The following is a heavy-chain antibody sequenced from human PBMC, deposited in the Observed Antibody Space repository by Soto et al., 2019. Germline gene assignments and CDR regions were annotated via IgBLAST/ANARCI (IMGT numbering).Heavy chain of an antibody. J-gene: IGHJ1*01. Sequence: QVQLVQSGPDLKRPGASMKVSCKASGYTFTSYGISWVRQAPGQGLEWMAWISPLKGRTQYSQKAQGRVTLSTDTYSNTAYMEMTTLRVDDTAVYYCAMDYGDLPEYFKHWGQGNLVTVS. D-gene: IGHD4-17*01. V-gene: IGHV1-18*04. CDR3: AMDYGDLPEYFKH. CDR1: GYTFTSYG. CDR2: ISPLKGRT.